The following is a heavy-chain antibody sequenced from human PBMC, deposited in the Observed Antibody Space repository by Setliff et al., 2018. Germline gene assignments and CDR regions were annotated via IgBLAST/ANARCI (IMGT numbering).Heavy chain of an antibody. CDR1: GGSISSYY. J-gene: IGHJ5*02. D-gene: IGHD4-17*01. CDR2: IYYSGNT. Sequence: SETLSLTCTVSGGSISSYYWGWIRQSPGKGLEWIGYIYYSGNTNYNPSLRSRATIPMDTSKNQFSLKRNSLTAADTAVYYCARDLNGDYWFDPWGQGTLVTVSS. V-gene: IGHV4-59*01. CDR3: ARDLNGDYWFDP.